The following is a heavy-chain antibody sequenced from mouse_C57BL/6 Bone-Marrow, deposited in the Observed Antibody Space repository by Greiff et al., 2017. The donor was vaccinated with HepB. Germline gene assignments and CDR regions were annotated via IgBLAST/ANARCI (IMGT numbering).Heavy chain of an antibody. CDR2: IYPGDGDT. V-gene: IGHV1-82*01. CDR1: GYAFSSSW. J-gene: IGHJ3*01. D-gene: IGHD3-3*01. CDR3: ASDKGPIAY. Sequence: VKLMESGPELVKPGASVKISCKASGYAFSSSWMNWVKQRPGKGLEWIGRIYPGDGDTNYNGKFKGKATLTADKSSSTAYMQLSSLTSEDSAVYFCASDKGPIAYWGQGTLVTVSA.